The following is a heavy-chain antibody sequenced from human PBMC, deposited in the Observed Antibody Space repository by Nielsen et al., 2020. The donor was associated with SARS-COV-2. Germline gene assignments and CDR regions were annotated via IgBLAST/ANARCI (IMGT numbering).Heavy chain of an antibody. Sequence: GESLKISCAASGFTFSSYGMHWVRQAPGKGLEWVAVISYDGSNKYYADSVKGRFTISRDNSKNTLYLQMNSLRAEDTAVYYCAREVQQLVYYHGMDVWGQGTTVTVSS. CDR3: AREVQQLVYYHGMDV. D-gene: IGHD6-13*01. J-gene: IGHJ6*02. CDR1: GFTFSSYG. CDR2: ISYDGSNK. V-gene: IGHV3-30*03.